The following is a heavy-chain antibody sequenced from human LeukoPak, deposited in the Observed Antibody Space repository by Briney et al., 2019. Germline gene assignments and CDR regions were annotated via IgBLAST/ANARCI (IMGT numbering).Heavy chain of an antibody. D-gene: IGHD3-22*01. CDR2: INHSGST. J-gene: IGHJ5*02. Sequence: SETLSLTCAVYGGSFSGYYWSWIRRPPGKGLEWIGEINHSGSTNYNPPLKSRVTISVDTSKNQFSLKLSSVTAADTAVYYCARGSQARDYDSSGYLTWFDPWGQGTLVTVSS. CDR3: ARGSQARDYDSSGYLTWFDP. V-gene: IGHV4-34*01. CDR1: GGSFSGYY.